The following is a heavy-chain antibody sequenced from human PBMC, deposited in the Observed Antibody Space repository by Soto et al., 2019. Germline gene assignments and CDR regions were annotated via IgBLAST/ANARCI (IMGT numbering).Heavy chain of an antibody. CDR3: ARATYSSSYYFDS. CDR1: GFSFKDFA. V-gene: IGHV3-21*01. J-gene: IGHJ4*02. Sequence: GGSLRLSCTASGFSFKDFAMSWVRQAPGRGLEWVSSISYDSNYIAYADSVKGRFTISRDNAKNSLYLQMNSLRGEDTAVYYCARATYSSSYYFDSWGQGTLVTVSS. D-gene: IGHD6-6*01. CDR2: ISYDSNYI.